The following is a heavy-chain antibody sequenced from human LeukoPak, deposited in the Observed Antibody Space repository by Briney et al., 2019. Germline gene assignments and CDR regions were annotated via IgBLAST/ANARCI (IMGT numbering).Heavy chain of an antibody. Sequence: SETLSLTCTVSGGSISSYYWSWIRLPPGKGLEWIGYIYYSGSTNYNPSLKSRVTISVDTSKNQFSLKLSSVTAADTAVYYCARGTTVTTLVWFDPWGQGTLVTVSS. D-gene: IGHD4-17*01. CDR1: GGSISSYY. V-gene: IGHV4-59*01. CDR3: ARGTTVTTLVWFDP. CDR2: IYYSGST. J-gene: IGHJ5*02.